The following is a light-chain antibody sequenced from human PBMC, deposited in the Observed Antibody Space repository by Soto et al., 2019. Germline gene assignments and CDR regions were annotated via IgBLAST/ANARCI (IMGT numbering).Light chain of an antibody. Sequence: EILMTQSPVTLSVSTGERATLSCRASQSVSSNLAWYQQKPGQAPSLLIYGAFTRATGIPARFSGTGSGTEFTLTISSLQSEDFALYYCQQYNDWPLTFGQGTKVEI. CDR2: GAF. V-gene: IGKV3-15*01. CDR1: QSVSSN. CDR3: QQYNDWPLT. J-gene: IGKJ1*01.